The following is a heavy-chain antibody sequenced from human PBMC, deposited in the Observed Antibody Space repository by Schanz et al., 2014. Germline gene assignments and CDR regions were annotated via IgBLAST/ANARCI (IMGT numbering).Heavy chain of an antibody. CDR1: GFTFSDYY. V-gene: IGHV3-11*01. Sequence: QVQLVESGGGLVKPGGSLRLSCAVSGFTFSDYYMNWIRQAPGKGLEWLSYISRDGTTSYYADSVKGRFTISRDNSKNTLYLQKNSLRAEDTAVYYCARDRWDWNNAFDTWGQGTMVTVSS. CDR3: ARDRWDWNNAFDT. CDR2: ISRDGTTS. D-gene: IGHD1-1*01. J-gene: IGHJ3*02.